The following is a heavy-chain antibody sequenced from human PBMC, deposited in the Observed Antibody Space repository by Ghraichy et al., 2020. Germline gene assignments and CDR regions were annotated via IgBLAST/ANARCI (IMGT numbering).Heavy chain of an antibody. CDR2: INRYGSST. D-gene: IGHD2-15*01. V-gene: IGHV3-74*01. CDR3: AREYCSGGRCFFGPGGFHFDS. J-gene: IGHJ4*02. Sequence: VSRINRYGSSTLYADSVKGRFTISRDNATSTLYLQMNSLRAEDTAVYYCAREYCSGGRCFFGPGGFHFDSCGQGTLV.